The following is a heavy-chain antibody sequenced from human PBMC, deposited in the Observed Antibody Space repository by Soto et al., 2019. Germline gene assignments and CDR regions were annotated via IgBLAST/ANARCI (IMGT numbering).Heavy chain of an antibody. J-gene: IGHJ6*02. CDR1: GFTFSSYA. D-gene: IGHD6-13*01. V-gene: IGHV3-23*01. CDR2: ISGSGGST. Sequence: HPGGSLRLSCAASGFTFSSYAMSWVRQAPGKGLEWVSAISGSGGSTYYADSVKGRFTISRDNSKNTLYLQMNSLRVEDTAVYYCAKVQGQQLAHYYYYGMDVWGQGTTVTVSS. CDR3: AKVQGQQLAHYYYYGMDV.